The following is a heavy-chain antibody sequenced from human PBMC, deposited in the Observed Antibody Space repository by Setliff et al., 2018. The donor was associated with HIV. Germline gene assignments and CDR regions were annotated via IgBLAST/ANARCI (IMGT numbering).Heavy chain of an antibody. Sequence: SETLSLTCTVSGGSISSGSYYWSWIRQPAGKGLEWIGEMNQSGTTNYNPSLKSRVTMSVDKSKNQFSLRLSSVTAADTAVYYCARARRAGSGPKYFQHWGQGTLVTVSS. J-gene: IGHJ1*01. D-gene: IGHD2-15*01. CDR3: ARARRAGSGPKYFQH. CDR1: GGSISSGSYY. CDR2: MNQSGTT. V-gene: IGHV4-61*10.